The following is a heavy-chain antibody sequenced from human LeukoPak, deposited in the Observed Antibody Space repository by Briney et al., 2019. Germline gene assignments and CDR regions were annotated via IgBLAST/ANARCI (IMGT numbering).Heavy chain of an antibody. CDR2: ISSSSSYI. V-gene: IGHV3-21*01. J-gene: IGHJ5*02. D-gene: IGHD2-2*01. CDR3: ARDAYPDIVVVPAAGNWFDP. CDR1: GFTVSSNY. Sequence: GGSLRLSCAASGFTVSSNYMSWVRQAPGKGLEWVSSISSSSSYIYYADSVKGRFTISRDNAKNSLYLQMNSLRAEDTAVYYCARDAYPDIVVVPAAGNWFDPWGQGTLVTVSS.